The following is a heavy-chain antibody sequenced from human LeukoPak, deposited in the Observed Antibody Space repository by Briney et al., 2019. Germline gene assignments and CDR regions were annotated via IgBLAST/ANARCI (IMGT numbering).Heavy chain of an antibody. CDR1: GGSISSYY. Sequence: NTSETLSLTCTVSGGSISSYYWSWIRQPAGKGLEWIGRIYTSGNTNYNPSLKSRVTISVDTSKNQFSLKLSSVTAADTAVYYCARDRADYSMGDYYYYYMDVWGKGTTVTVSS. CDR2: IYTSGNT. CDR3: ARDRADYSMGDYYYYYMDV. V-gene: IGHV4-4*07. D-gene: IGHD4-11*01. J-gene: IGHJ6*03.